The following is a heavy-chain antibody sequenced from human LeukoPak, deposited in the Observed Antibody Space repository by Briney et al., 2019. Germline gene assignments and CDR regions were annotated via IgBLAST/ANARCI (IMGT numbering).Heavy chain of an antibody. D-gene: IGHD2-8*01. CDR1: GFTFSDSA. V-gene: IGHV3-73*01. CDR3: TTPNEGNWFDP. CDR2: IRDKGYGHAT. J-gene: IGHJ5*02. Sequence: GESLKISCAASGFTFSDSAIHWVRQASGKGLEWVGRIRDKGYGHATAYAASVKGRFTLSRDGSRNTAYLQMDSLKTEDTALYYCTTPNEGNWFDPWGQGTLVTVSS.